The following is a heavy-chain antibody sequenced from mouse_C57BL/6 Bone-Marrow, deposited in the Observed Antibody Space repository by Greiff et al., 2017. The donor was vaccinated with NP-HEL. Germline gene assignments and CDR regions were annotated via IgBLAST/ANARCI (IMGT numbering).Heavy chain of an antibody. CDR2: ISDGGSYT. D-gene: IGHD3-3*01. J-gene: IGHJ2*01. Sequence: EVKLVESGGGLVKPGGSLKLSCAASGFTFSSYAMSWVRQTPEKRLEWVATISDGGSYTYYPDNVKGRFTISRDNAKNNLYLQMSHLKSEDTAMYYCARDLGVDYWGQGTTLTVSS. CDR1: GFTFSSYA. V-gene: IGHV5-4*03. CDR3: ARDLGVDY.